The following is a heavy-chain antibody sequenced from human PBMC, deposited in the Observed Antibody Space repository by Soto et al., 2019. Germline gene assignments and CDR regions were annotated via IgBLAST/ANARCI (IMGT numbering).Heavy chain of an antibody. CDR2: ISGSGGST. Sequence: GGSLRLSCTASGFTFSTYAMNWVRQTPGKGLEWVSAISGSGGSTYYADSVQGRFTVSRDNYMNTLYLQMNSLRIEDTAVYYCAHPRGYGVFDAYDIWGQGTMVTVSS. D-gene: IGHD2-8*01. V-gene: IGHV3-23*01. CDR3: AHPRGYGVFDAYDI. J-gene: IGHJ3*02. CDR1: GFTFSTYA.